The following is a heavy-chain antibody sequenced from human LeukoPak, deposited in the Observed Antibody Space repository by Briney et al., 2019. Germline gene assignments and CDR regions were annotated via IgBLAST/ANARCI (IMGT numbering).Heavy chain of an antibody. CDR3: AMTDDILIASSY. CDR1: GFTASAIY. CDR2: IYSAGTS. V-gene: IGHV3-53*01. D-gene: IGHD3-9*01. Sequence: GGSLRLSCTVSGFTASAIYLSWVRQLEGKWLQWVSGIYSAGTSFHAESVEGLFTVSRDFYKNILYLQMNSLRAEDTGVYYCAMTDDILIASSYWGQGTSVTVSS. J-gene: IGHJ4*02.